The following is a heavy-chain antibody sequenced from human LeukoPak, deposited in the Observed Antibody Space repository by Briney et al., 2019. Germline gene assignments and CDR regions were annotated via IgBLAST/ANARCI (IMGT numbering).Heavy chain of an antibody. J-gene: IGHJ4*02. Sequence: PGGSLRLSCAASGFTFSSYAMSWVRQAPGKGLEWVSAISGSSGSANYADSVKGRFTISRDYSKNILYLQMNSLRAEDTALYYCAKDRDTPMISYYFDYWGQGTPVTVSS. V-gene: IGHV3-23*01. CDR3: AKDRDTPMISYYFDY. D-gene: IGHD5-18*01. CDR2: ISGSSGSA. CDR1: GFTFSSYA.